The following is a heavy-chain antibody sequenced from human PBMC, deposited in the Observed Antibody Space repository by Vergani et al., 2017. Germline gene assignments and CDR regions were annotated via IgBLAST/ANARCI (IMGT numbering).Heavy chain of an antibody. J-gene: IGHJ3*02. CDR1: GFTFTNSA. Sequence: QMQLVQSGPEVKKPGTSVKVSCKASGFTFTNSAVQWVRQARGQRLEWIGWIVVGSGNTNYAQKFQGRVTITRDMSTSTAYMELSSLRSDDTAVYYCAASSPGIAVAGADAFDIWGQGTMVTVSS. D-gene: IGHD6-19*01. CDR3: AASSPGIAVAGADAFDI. CDR2: IVVGSGNT. V-gene: IGHV1-58*01.